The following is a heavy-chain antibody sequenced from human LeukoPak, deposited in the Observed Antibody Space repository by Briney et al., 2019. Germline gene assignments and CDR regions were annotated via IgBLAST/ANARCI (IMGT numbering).Heavy chain of an antibody. CDR1: GFTFSSYG. J-gene: IGHJ4*02. D-gene: IGHD3-16*02. V-gene: IGHV3-33*01. CDR3: ARTRDDYVWGSYRFDY. Sequence: GGSLRLSCAASGFTFSSYGMHWVRQAPGKGLEWVAVIWYGGSNKYYADSVKGRFTISRDNSKNTLYLQMNSLRAEDTAVYYCARTRDDYVWGSYRFDYWGQGTLVTVSS. CDR2: IWYGGSNK.